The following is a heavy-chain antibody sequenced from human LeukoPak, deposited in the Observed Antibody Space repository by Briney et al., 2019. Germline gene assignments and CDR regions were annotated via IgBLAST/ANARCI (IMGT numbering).Heavy chain of an antibody. CDR2: IYYSGNT. J-gene: IGHJ4*02. V-gene: IGHV4-59*12. Sequence: SETLFLTCTVSGGSISGYYWVWIRQPPGKGLEWIGYIYYSGNTNYNPSLKSRVTISVDTSKNKFSLKLSSVTAADTAVYYCARVYSITIVRYYFDYWGQGTLVTVSS. CDR1: GGSISGYY. CDR3: ARVYSITIVRYYFDY. D-gene: IGHD3-10*01.